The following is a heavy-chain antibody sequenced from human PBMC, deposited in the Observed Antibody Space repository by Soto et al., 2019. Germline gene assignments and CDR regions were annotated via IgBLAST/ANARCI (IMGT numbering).Heavy chain of an antibody. CDR2: IYYSGST. CDR1: GGPVSSGSYY. V-gene: IGHV4-61*01. CDR3: ARDPRREYSYGYSS. D-gene: IGHD5-18*01. Sequence: SETLSLTCTVSGGPVSSGSYYWSWIRQPPGKGLEWIGYIYYSGSTNYNPSLKSRVTISVDTSKNQFSLKLSSVTAADTAVYYCARDPRREYSYGYSSSGQGTLVTVCS. J-gene: IGHJ5*02.